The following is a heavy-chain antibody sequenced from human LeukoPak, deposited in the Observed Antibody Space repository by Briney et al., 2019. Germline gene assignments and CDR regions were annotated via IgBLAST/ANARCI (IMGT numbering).Heavy chain of an antibody. J-gene: IGHJ4*02. Sequence: ASVKVSCKASGGTFSSYAISWVRQAPGQGLEWMGGIIPIFGTANYAQKFQGRVTITADESTSTAYMELSSLRSEDTAVYDCARVYSGGNSEYCDFDYWGQGTLVTVST. CDR1: GGTFSSYA. CDR2: IIPIFGTA. CDR3: ARVYSGGNSEYCDFDY. V-gene: IGHV1-69*13. D-gene: IGHD4-23*01.